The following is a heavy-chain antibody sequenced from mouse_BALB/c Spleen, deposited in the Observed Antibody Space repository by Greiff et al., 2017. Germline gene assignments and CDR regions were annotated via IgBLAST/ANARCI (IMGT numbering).Heavy chain of an antibody. V-gene: IGHV3-6*02. Sequence: EVQLQESGPGLVKPSQSLSLTCSVTGYSITSGYYWNWIRQFPGNKLEWMGYISYDGSNNYNPSLKNRISITRDTSKNQFFLKLNSVTTEDTATYYCARDLVRGFAYWGQGTLVTVSA. CDR2: ISYDGSN. CDR1: GYSITSGYY. CDR3: ARDLVRGFAY. D-gene: IGHD2-14*01. J-gene: IGHJ3*01.